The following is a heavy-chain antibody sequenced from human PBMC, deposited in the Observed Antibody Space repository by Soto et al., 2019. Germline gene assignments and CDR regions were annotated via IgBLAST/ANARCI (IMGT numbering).Heavy chain of an antibody. CDR2: IYYSGST. D-gene: IGHD7-27*01. J-gene: IGHJ6*03. Sequence: PSETLSLTCTVSGGSISSYYWSWIRQPPGKGLEWIGYIYYSGSTNYNPSLKSRVTISVDTSKNQFSLKLSSVTAADTAVYYCARLGTLDYYYYYMDVWGKGTTVTVSS. V-gene: IGHV4-59*08. CDR3: ARLGTLDYYYYYMDV. CDR1: GGSISSYY.